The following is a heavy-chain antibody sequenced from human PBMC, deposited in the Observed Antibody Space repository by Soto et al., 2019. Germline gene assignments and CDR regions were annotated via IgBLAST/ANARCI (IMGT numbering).Heavy chain of an antibody. CDR3: AIEPYHYDSSGYYDY. CDR1: GGSTTSGGYY. CDR2: IHHSGSN. V-gene: IGHV4-31*03. J-gene: IGHJ4*02. Sequence: SETLSLTCTVSGGSTTSGGYYWNWIRQPPGKGLEWIAYIHHSGSNYHNPSLKSRVTISVDTSKNQVSLKLSSVTAADTAVYYCAIEPYHYDSSGYYDYWGQGTLVTVSS. D-gene: IGHD3-22*01.